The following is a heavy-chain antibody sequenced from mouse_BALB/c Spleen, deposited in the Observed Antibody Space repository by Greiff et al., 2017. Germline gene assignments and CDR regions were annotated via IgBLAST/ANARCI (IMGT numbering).Heavy chain of an antibody. J-gene: IGHJ4*01. Sequence: VQLKESGGGLVKPGGSLKLSCAASGFAFSSYDMSWVRPTPEKRLEWVAYISSGGGSTYYPDTVKGRFTISRDNPKNTLFLQMTSLRSEDTAMYYCARLYYYGSSYDYYYAMDYWGQGTSVTVSS. CDR2: ISSGGGST. V-gene: IGHV5-12-1*01. D-gene: IGHD1-1*01. CDR3: ARLYYYGSSYDYYYAMDY. CDR1: GFAFSSYD.